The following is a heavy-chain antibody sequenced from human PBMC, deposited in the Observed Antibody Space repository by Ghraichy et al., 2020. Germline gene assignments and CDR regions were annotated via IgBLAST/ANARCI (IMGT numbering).Heavy chain of an antibody. D-gene: IGHD6-25*01. CDR2: ISPDETNK. CDR1: GFIFSSYS. J-gene: IGHJ6*02. V-gene: IGHV3-30*04. CDR3: SRDQSQRLPNSCYYYGMDD. Sequence: GGSLRLSCAASGFIFSSYSTHWVRQAPGKGLEWVAVISPDETNKYYADSVKGRFTISRDNSRNTLYLQMNSLRAEDTGVYYCSRDQSQRLPNSCYYYGMDDRGEGTTDTV.